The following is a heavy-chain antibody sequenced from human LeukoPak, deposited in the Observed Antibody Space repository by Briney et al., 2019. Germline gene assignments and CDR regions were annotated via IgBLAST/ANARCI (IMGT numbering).Heavy chain of an antibody. CDR3: ASEFAETYYYDSSGYS. CDR1: GGSISSSSYY. Sequence: PSETLSLTCTVSGGSISSSSYYWGWIRQPPGKGLEWIGSIYYSGSTYYNPSLKSRVTISVDTSKNQFSLKLSSVTAADTAVYYCASEFAETYYYDSSGYSWGQGTLVTVSS. V-gene: IGHV4-39*01. J-gene: IGHJ4*02. CDR2: IYYSGST. D-gene: IGHD3-22*01.